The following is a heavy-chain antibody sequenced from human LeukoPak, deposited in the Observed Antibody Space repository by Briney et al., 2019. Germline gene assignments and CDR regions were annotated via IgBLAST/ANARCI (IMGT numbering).Heavy chain of an antibody. J-gene: IGHJ6*03. V-gene: IGHV1-2*02. CDR2: INPNSGGT. Sequence: ASVKVSCKASGYTFTSYDINWVRQATGQGLEWMGWINPNSGGTNYAQKFQGRVTMTRDTSISTAYMELSGLRSDDTAVYYCARADFYYYMDVWGKGTTVTVSS. CDR1: GYTFTSYD. CDR3: ARADFYYYMDV.